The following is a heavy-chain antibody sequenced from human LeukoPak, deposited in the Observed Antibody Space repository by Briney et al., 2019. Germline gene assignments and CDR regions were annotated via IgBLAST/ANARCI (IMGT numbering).Heavy chain of an antibody. D-gene: IGHD3-3*01. Sequence: GSLRLSCAASGFTFSSYEMNWVRQAPGKGLEWVSYISSSGSTIYYADSVKGRFTISRDNAKNSLYLQMNSLRAEDTAVYYCARDRSVYDFWSGYQRNWFDPWGQGTLVTVSS. CDR2: ISSSGSTI. CDR1: GFTFSSYE. V-gene: IGHV3-48*03. CDR3: ARDRSVYDFWSGYQRNWFDP. J-gene: IGHJ5*02.